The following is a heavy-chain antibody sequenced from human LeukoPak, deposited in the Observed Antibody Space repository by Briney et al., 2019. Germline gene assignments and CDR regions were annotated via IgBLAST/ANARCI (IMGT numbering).Heavy chain of an antibody. CDR2: IYYSGST. Sequence: SETLSLTCTVSGGSISSSSYYWGWIRQPPGKGLEWIGSIYYSGSTYYNPSLKSRVTISVDTSKNQFPLKLSSVTAADTAVYYCASQNGGSYIHYWGQGTLVTVSS. J-gene: IGHJ4*02. D-gene: IGHD1-26*01. CDR3: ASQNGGSYIHY. V-gene: IGHV4-39*01. CDR1: GGSISSSSYY.